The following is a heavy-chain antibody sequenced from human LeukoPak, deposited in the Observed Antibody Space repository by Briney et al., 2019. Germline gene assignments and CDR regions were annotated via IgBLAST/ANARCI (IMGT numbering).Heavy chain of an antibody. Sequence: GGSLRLSCAASGFTFSSHAMGWVRQAPGKGLEWVSGISASGGSTYYADSVKGRFTMSRDNSKNTLYLQMNSLRAEDTALYYCAKDGDSIAVAGHFDYWGQGTLVTVSS. J-gene: IGHJ4*02. CDR2: ISASGGST. D-gene: IGHD6-19*01. V-gene: IGHV3-23*01. CDR3: AKDGDSIAVAGHFDY. CDR1: GFTFSSHA.